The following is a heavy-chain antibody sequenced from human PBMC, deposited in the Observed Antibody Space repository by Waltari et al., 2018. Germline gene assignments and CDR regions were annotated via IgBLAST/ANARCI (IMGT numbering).Heavy chain of an antibody. J-gene: IGHJ5*02. V-gene: IGHV4-38-2*01. D-gene: IGHD2-2*03. CDR3: ARQTLGYCTSAACRRLET. CDR1: GYFINTGFF. Sequence: QVQLQESAPGLVRPSETLSLTCDVSGYFINTGFFWGWIRQPPGKGLEWIGNIYHAGTTYYNPSLKHRLMISLDTSKNQFSLRLNFVDVADTAVYYCARQTLGYCTSAACRRLETWGQRILVTVSS. CDR2: IYHAGTT.